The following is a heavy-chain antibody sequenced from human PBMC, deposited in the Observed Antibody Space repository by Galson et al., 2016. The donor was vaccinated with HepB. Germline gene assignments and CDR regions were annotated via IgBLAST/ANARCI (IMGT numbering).Heavy chain of an antibody. V-gene: IGHV3-7*01. CDR1: GFMFETYW. CDR3: ARGRATSVRGLVGYYFDW. Sequence: SLRLSCAGSGFMFETYWMSWVRRAPGKGLEWVANIKQDGSEKFYADFLRGRFTVSRDNAQNSVFLQMNSLRAEDTAVYYCARGRATSVRGLVGYYFDWWGQGTRVAVSS. D-gene: IGHD3-10*01. CDR2: IKQDGSEK. J-gene: IGHJ4*02.